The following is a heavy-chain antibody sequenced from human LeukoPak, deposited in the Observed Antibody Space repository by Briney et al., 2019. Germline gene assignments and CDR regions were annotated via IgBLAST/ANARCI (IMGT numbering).Heavy chain of an antibody. D-gene: IGHD3-10*01. CDR2: INHSGST. CDR1: GGSSSGYY. V-gene: IGHV4-34*01. J-gene: IGHJ4*02. Sequence: SETLSLTCAVYGGSSSGYYWSWIRQPPGKGLEWIGEINHSGSTNYNPSLKSRVTISVDTSKNQFSLKLSSVTAADTAVYYCARGRGTMVRGRYFDYWGQGTLVTVSS. CDR3: ARGRGTMVRGRYFDY.